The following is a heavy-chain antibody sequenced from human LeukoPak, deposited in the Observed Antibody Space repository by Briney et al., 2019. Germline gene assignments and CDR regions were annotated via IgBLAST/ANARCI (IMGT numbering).Heavy chain of an antibody. CDR2: INPNSGGT. Sequence: GASVKVSCKASGYTFTGYNMHWVRQAPGQGLEWMGWINPNSGGTNYAQKFQGRVTMTRDTSISTAYMELSRLRSDDTAVYYCARDIRSTDWYFDLWGRGTLVTVSS. CDR1: GYTFTGYN. V-gene: IGHV1-2*02. J-gene: IGHJ2*01. D-gene: IGHD2-2*01. CDR3: ARDIRSTDWYFDL.